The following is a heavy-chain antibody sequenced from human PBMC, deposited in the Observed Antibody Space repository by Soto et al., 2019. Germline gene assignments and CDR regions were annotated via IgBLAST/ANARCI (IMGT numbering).Heavy chain of an antibody. CDR2: ISPDGSDT. CDR1: RFTSSRYA. Sequence: GRCLRLSWVGARFTSSRYAMRWVRQAPGKGLEWVSVISPDGSDTFYAESVKGRFTISRDKSKNKMYVQMNSLRPEDTAIYYCARDGESPGNYSSASDLWGQGKMVT. D-gene: IGHD1-7*01. J-gene: IGHJ3*01. V-gene: IGHV3-30*04. CDR3: ARDGESPGNYSSASDL.